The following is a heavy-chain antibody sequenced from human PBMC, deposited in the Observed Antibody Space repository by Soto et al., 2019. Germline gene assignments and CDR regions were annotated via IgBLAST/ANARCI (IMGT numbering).Heavy chain of an antibody. CDR3: ARPSGSYSYYYGMDV. V-gene: IGHV4-59*01. J-gene: IGHJ6*02. CDR1: GASIRSFF. D-gene: IGHD1-26*01. Sequence: QVHLQESGPGLVKPSETLSLTCTVSGASIRSFFWTWIRQPPGRGLEWIGNIYYSVSTNYNPSLKTRVTMSVDTSKNQFSLMLTSVTAADTAVYYCARPSGSYSYYYGMDVWGQGTTVTVSS. CDR2: IYYSVST.